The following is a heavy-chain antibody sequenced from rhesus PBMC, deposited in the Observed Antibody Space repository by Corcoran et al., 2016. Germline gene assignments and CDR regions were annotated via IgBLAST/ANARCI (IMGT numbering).Heavy chain of an antibody. CDR1: GGSIRSSY. CDR3: ARRYSSSSGAFDY. V-gene: IGHV4S11*01. Sequence: VQLQESGPGLVQPSETLSLTCAVSGGSIRSSYWRRIRQAPGKGLEWIGYSDGRGSSTNSNPSLKSRVTLSVDTSKNQLSLKLSAVTTADTAVYYCARRYSSSSGAFDYWGQGVLVTVSS. CDR2: SDGRGSST. J-gene: IGHJ4*01. D-gene: IGHD6-43*01.